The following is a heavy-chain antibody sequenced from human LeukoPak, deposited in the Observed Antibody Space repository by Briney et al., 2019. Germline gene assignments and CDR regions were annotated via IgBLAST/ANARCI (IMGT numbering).Heavy chain of an antibody. V-gene: IGHV3-74*01. CDR2: INSDGSST. CDR1: GFTFSTFW. Sequence: GALRLSCATSGFTFSTFWMHWVRQAPGKGLVWVSRINSDGSSTNYADSVKGRFTISRDNAKNTLYLQMSGLRVEDTAVHYCARGGRGPDFWGQGTLVTVSS. D-gene: IGHD3/OR15-3a*01. CDR3: ARGGRGPDF. J-gene: IGHJ4*02.